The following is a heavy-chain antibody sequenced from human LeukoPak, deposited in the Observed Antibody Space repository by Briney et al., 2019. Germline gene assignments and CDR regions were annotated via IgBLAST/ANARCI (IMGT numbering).Heavy chain of an antibody. CDR1: GFTFSDYA. D-gene: IGHD5-18*01. J-gene: IGHJ4*02. CDR2: ISDTGRRT. CDR3: ARHDSFIPY. Sequence: GGSLRLSCAASGFTFSDYAMSWVRQAAGKGLEWVSGISDTGRRTYYTDSVKGRFTISRDDSKKTVYLQMKTLTAEDTAIYFRARHDSFIPYWGQGTLVTVSS. V-gene: IGHV3-23*01.